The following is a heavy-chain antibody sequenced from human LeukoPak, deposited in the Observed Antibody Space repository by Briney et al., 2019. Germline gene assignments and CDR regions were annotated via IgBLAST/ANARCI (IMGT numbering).Heavy chain of an antibody. CDR1: GFTFSTYS. V-gene: IGHV3-48*01. CDR3: ARVRGSYYMDV. CDR2: ITSSTSNI. Sequence: PGGSLRLSCAASGFTFSTYSMNWVRQAPGKGLEWVSYITSSTSNIYYADSVKGRFTISRDNAKSSLYLQMNSLRAEDTGVYYCARVRGSYYMDVWGKGTTVTVSS. J-gene: IGHJ6*03.